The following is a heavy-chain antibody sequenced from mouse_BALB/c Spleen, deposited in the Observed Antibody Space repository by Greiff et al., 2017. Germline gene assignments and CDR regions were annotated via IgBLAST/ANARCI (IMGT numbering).Heavy chain of an antibody. D-gene: IGHD3-1*01. CDR2: IDPANGNT. Sequence: EVQLQQSGAELVKPGASVKLSCTASGFNFKDTYMHWVKQRPEQGLEWIGRIDPANGNTKYDPKFQGKATITADTSANTAYLQLSSLTSEDTAVYYCARSSGYPTWFAYWGQGTLVTVSA. J-gene: IGHJ3*01. CDR3: ARSSGYPTWFAY. V-gene: IGHV14-3*02. CDR1: GFNFKDTY.